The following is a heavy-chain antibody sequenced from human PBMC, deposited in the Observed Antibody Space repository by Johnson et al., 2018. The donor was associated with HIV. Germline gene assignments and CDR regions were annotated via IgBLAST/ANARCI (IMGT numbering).Heavy chain of an antibody. D-gene: IGHD1-26*01. CDR2: ISTTGGNT. CDR3: ARGAWDLLRGDAFDI. J-gene: IGHJ3*02. V-gene: IGHV3-64*01. CDR1: GFTFSSYA. Sequence: VQLVESGGGLVQPGGSLRLSCAASGFTFSSYAMHWVRKPPGKGLECVSGISTTGGNTHYATSVKGRFTISRDNSKNTLYLQMGSLRAEDMAVYYCARGAWDLLRGDAFDIWGQGTMVTVSS.